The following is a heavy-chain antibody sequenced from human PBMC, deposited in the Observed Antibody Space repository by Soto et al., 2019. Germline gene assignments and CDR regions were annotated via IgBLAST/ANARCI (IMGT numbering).Heavy chain of an antibody. J-gene: IGHJ4*02. CDR1: GYNFASYW. V-gene: IGHV5-51*01. D-gene: IGHD6-13*01. CDR2: IYPGDSDT. Sequence: GESLKISCKGSGYNFASYWIGWVRQMPGKGLEWMGIIYPGDSDTRYSPSFQGQVTISVDKSISTAYLQWSSLKASDTATYYCARRHSGTSSSDYWGQGTLVTVPS. CDR3: ARRHSGTSSSDY.